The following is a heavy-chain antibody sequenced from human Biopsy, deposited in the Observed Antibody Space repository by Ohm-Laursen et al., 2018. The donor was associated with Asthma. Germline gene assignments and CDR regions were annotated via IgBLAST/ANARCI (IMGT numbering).Heavy chain of an antibody. Sequence: SLRLSCSASGFTFGAFWMSWGRQTPGKGLEWVATITGDGSQKFYVDSVKGRFTISRDNAKNSLYLQMNSLRGADTALYYCVKDIRLQLWGFDSWGQGTLVTVSS. CDR1: GFTFGAFW. CDR3: VKDIRLQLWGFDS. D-gene: IGHD6-13*01. J-gene: IGHJ4*02. CDR2: ITGDGSQK. V-gene: IGHV3-7*03.